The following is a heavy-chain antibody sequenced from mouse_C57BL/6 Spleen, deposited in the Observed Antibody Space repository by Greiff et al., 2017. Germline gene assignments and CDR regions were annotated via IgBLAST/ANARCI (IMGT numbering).Heavy chain of an antibody. CDR1: GYTFTDYN. V-gene: IGHV1-39*01. CDR3: ANNYGREVG. J-gene: IGHJ2*01. CDR2: INPNYGTT. Sequence: VQLKQSGPELVKPGASVKISCKASGYTFTDYNMNWVKQSNGKSLEWIGVINPNYGTTSYNQKFKGKATLTVDQSSSTAYMQLNSLTSGDSAVXYWANNYGREVGWGQGTTLTVSS. D-gene: IGHD1-1*01.